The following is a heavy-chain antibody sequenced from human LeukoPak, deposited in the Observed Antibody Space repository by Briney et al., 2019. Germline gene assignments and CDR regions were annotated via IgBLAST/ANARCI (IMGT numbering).Heavy chain of an antibody. CDR1: GFSFSSYS. J-gene: IGHJ4*02. CDR2: IRSSGAMI. Sequence: QPGGPLRLSCETSGFSFSSYSMNWVRQAPGKGLEWVSYIRSSGAMIYYADSVKGRFTISRDNAKKSVYLQMNSLRDEDTAVYYCVRGPDALDYWGQGTQVTVSS. CDR3: VRGPDALDY. V-gene: IGHV3-48*02.